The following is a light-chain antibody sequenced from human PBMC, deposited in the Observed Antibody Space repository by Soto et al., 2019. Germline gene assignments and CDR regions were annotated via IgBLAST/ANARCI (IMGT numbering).Light chain of an antibody. V-gene: IGLV2-8*01. CDR2: DVS. Sequence: QSALTQPPSASGSPGQSVAISCTGTSSDIGGYDYVSWYQQYPGKAPKLMICDVSKRPSGVPDRFSGSKSGNTASLTVSGLQAEDEADYYSSSYAGTHIVFGTVTKVTVL. J-gene: IGLJ1*01. CDR3: SSYAGTHIV. CDR1: SSDIGGYDY.